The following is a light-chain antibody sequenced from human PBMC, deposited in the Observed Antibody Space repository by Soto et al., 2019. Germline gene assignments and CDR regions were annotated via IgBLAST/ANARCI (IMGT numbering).Light chain of an antibody. J-gene: IGKJ1*01. V-gene: IGKV2-28*01. CDR1: QSLLNSNGYNY. CDR3: MQALQAPLT. CDR2: LGS. Sequence: DIVMTQSPLFLPVTPGEPAAISCRSSQSLLNSNGYNYLDWYLQKPGQSPQLLIYLGSSRASGVPDRFSGSGSGTDFTLTISRVEAEDVGFYYCMQALQAPLTFGQGTRVEIK.